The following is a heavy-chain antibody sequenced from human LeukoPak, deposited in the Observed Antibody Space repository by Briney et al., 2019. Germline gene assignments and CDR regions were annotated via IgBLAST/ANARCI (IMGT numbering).Heavy chain of an antibody. V-gene: IGHV1-18*01. CDR1: GYTFTSYG. CDR3: ARVPYYDSSDYPNDY. Sequence: ASAKVSCKASGYTFTSYGISWVRQAPGQGLEWMGRISAYNGNTNYVQKLQGRVTMTTDTSTSTAYMELRSLRSDDTAVYYCARVPYYDSSDYPNDYWGQGTLVTVSS. D-gene: IGHD3-22*01. CDR2: ISAYNGNT. J-gene: IGHJ4*02.